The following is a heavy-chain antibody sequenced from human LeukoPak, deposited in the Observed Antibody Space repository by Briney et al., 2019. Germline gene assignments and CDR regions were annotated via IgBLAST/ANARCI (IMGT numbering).Heavy chain of an antibody. Sequence: ASVKVSCKVSGYSLTELSMQWVRQAPGKGLEWMGGFDPEDGETIYAQKFQGRVTMTEDTSTDTAYMELSSLRSEDTAVYYCAAAHYYDSSGYFTLYAFDIWGQGTMVTVSS. CDR2: FDPEDGET. V-gene: IGHV1-24*01. D-gene: IGHD3-22*01. CDR3: AAAHYYDSSGYFTLYAFDI. CDR1: GYSLTELS. J-gene: IGHJ3*02.